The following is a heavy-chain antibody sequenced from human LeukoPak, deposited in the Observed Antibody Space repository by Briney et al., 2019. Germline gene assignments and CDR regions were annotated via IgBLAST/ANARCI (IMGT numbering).Heavy chain of an antibody. D-gene: IGHD3-22*01. V-gene: IGHV4-34*01. CDR1: GGSFSGYY. J-gene: IGHJ6*03. Sequence: KPSETLSLTCAVYGGSFSGYYWSWIRQPPGKGLEWIGEINPSGSTYYNPSLKSRLTISVDTSKNQFSLKLRSVTGADTAVYYCARGRHDITMIVVVMTSVSYYLDVWGKGTTVTVS. CDR2: INPSGST. CDR3: ARGRHDITMIVVVMTSVSYYLDV.